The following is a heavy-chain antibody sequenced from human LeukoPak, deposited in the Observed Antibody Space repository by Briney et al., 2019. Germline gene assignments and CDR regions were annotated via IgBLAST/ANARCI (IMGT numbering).Heavy chain of an antibody. CDR1: GFTFSSYA. V-gene: IGHV3-23*01. CDR2: ISGSGGST. CDR3: AKDFSSSTSCYDY. J-gene: IGHJ4*02. D-gene: IGHD2-2*01. Sequence: GVSLRLSCAASGFTFSSYAMSWVRQAPGKGLERVSAISGSGGSTYYADSVKGRFTISRDNSKNTLYLQMNSLRAEDTAVYYCAKDFSSSTSCYDYWGQGTLVTVSS.